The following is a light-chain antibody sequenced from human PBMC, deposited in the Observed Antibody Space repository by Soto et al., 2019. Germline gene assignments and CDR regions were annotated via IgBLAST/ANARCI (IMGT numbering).Light chain of an antibody. Sequence: QSVLTQPASVSGSPGQSITISCTGTSSDVGGYDYVSWFQHHPGKAPKLMIYDVSNRPSGVSNRFSGSKSGNTASLTISGLQAEDEADYYCSSYTSSSLHVFGTGTKLTVL. J-gene: IGLJ1*01. CDR3: SSYTSSSLHV. CDR2: DVS. V-gene: IGLV2-14*03. CDR1: SSDVGGYDY.